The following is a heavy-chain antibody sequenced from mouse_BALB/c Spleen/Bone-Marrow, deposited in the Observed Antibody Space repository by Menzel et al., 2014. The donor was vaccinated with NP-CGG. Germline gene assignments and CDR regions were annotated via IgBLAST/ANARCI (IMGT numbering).Heavy chain of an antibody. CDR1: GFTFSGYA. J-gene: IGHJ1*01. CDR2: ISNGGST. D-gene: IGHD2-4*01. V-gene: IGHV5-6-5*01. CDR3: TRGRRDYGWYFDV. Sequence: EVKVVESGGDLVKPGGSLKLSCAASGFTFSGYAMSWVRQTPGKRLEWVASISNGGSTYYPDSVKGRFTISRDNARNILYLQMTSLRSEDTAMYYCTRGRRDYGWYFDVWGAGTTVTVSS.